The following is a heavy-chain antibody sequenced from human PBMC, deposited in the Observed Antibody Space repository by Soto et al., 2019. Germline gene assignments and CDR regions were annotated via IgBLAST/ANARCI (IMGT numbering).Heavy chain of an antibody. V-gene: IGHV1-24*01. CDR2: FDPEDGET. Sequence: ASVKVSCKVSGYTLTELSMHWVRQAPGKGLEWMGGFDPEDGETIYAQKFQGRVTITEDTSTDTAYMELSSLRSEDTAVYYCATGRIAAAVFDYWGQGTLVTVSS. CDR3: ATGRIAAAVFDY. CDR1: GYTLTELS. J-gene: IGHJ4*02. D-gene: IGHD6-13*01.